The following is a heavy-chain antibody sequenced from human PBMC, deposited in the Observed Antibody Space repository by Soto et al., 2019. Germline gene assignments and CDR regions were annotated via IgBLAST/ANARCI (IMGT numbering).Heavy chain of an antibody. CDR3: ARDTRTIAVAGLAYYFGY. V-gene: IGHV1-46*01. CDR2: INPSGGST. CDR1: GYTFTSYY. J-gene: IGHJ4*02. Sequence: ASVKVSCKASGYTFTSYYMHWVRQAPGQGLEWMGIINPSGGSTSYAQKFQGRVTMTRDTSTSTVYMELSSLRSEDTAVYYCARDTRTIAVAGLAYYFGYWGQGTLVTVSS. D-gene: IGHD6-19*01.